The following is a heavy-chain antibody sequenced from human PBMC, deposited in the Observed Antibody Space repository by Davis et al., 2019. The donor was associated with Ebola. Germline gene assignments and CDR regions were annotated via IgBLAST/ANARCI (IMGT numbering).Heavy chain of an antibody. J-gene: IGHJ4*02. V-gene: IGHV1-2*06. CDR1: GYIFTGYY. D-gene: IGHD6-19*01. CDR3: ARDLVSGGYICDS. CDR2: INPNSGGT. Sequence: SVTVSCKASGYIFTGYYLHWLRQAPGQGLEWMGRINPNSGGTNYAQKLHDRVTLTTDTSTSTAYMEMRSLRSDDTAVYYCARDLVSGGYICDSWGQGTLVSVSS.